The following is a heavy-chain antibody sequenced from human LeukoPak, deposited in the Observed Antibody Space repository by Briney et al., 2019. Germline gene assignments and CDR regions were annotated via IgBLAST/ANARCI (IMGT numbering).Heavy chain of an antibody. CDR2: ISTNGGST. Sequence: GGSLRLSCSASGLTFSLYSMHWVRQAPGKGLEYVSVISTNGGSTYYADSVKGRFTISRDNSKNTLHLQMSTLRAEDTAVYYCVTELGIGGFDIWGQGTMVTVSS. V-gene: IGHV3-64D*06. J-gene: IGHJ3*02. CDR3: VTELGIGGFDI. D-gene: IGHD7-27*01. CDR1: GLTFSLYS.